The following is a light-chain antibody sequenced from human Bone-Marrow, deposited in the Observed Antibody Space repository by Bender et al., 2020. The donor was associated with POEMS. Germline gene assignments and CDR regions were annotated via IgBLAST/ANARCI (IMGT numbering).Light chain of an antibody. CDR1: NIGSES. CDR3: QVWDTSGDHPGI. Sequence: SYVLTQPPSVSVAPGQTARITCGGNNIGSESVHWYQQKPGQAPVLVVYDDSDRPSGIPERFSGSNSGNTATLTISRVEAGDEADYYCQVWDTSGDHPGIFGGGTKVTVL. J-gene: IGLJ2*01. V-gene: IGLV3-21*02. CDR2: DDS.